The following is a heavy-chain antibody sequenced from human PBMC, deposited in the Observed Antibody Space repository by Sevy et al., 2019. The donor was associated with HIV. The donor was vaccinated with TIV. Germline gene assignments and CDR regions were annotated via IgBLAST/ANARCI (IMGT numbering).Heavy chain of an antibody. CDR1: GYTFTDNY. V-gene: IGHV1-2*06. CDR2: INPKSGGK. Sequence: ASVKVSCRASGYTFTDNYVHWVRQAPGQGLEWMGRINPKSGGKKYAQNFQGRFTMTRDTSISTAYMEVTRLGFDDTALYYCAREAGSTYYGLIDFWGQGSLVTVSS. J-gene: IGHJ4*02. CDR3: AREAGSTYYGLIDF. D-gene: IGHD1-26*01.